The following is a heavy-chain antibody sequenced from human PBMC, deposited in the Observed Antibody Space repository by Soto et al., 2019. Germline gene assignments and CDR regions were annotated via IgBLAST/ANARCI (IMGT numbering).Heavy chain of an antibody. D-gene: IGHD3-9*01. Sequence: GSLRLSCAASGFTFSSYAMHWVRQAPGKGLEWVAVISYDGSNKYYADSVKGRFTISRDNSKNTLYLQMNSLRAEDTAVYYCAREEGVDYDILTGLDYWGQGTLVTV. CDR2: ISYDGSNK. V-gene: IGHV3-30-3*01. J-gene: IGHJ4*02. CDR3: AREEGVDYDILTGLDY. CDR1: GFTFSSYA.